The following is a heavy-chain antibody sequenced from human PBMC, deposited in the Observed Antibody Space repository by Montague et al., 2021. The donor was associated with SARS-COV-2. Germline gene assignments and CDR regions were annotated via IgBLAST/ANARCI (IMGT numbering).Heavy chain of an antibody. CDR2: IGTAGDT. CDR3: ARAGLGGAYYYYYGMDV. V-gene: IGHV3-13*01. J-gene: IGHJ6*02. D-gene: IGHD4-23*01. Sequence: SLRLSCAASGFTFSSYDTHWVRQATGKGLEWVSAIGTAGDTYYPGSVKGRFTISRENAKNSLYLQMNSLRAGDTAVHYCARAGLGGAYYYYYGMDVWGQGTTVTVSS. CDR1: GFTFSSYD.